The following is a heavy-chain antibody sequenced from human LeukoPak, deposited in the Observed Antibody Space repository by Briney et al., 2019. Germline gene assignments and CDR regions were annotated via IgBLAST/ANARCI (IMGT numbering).Heavy chain of an antibody. CDR1: GGSISSYY. Sequence: SETLSLTCTVSGGSISSYYWSWIRQPPGKGLEWIGYIYYSGSTNYNPSLKGRVTISVDTSKNQFSLKLSSVTAADTAVYYCARLAVAGTWYFDYWGQGTLVTVSS. D-gene: IGHD6-19*01. J-gene: IGHJ4*02. CDR3: ARLAVAGTWYFDY. CDR2: IYYSGST. V-gene: IGHV4-59*08.